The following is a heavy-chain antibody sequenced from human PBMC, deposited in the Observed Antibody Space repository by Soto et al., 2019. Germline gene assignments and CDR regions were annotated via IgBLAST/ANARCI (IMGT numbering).Heavy chain of an antibody. CDR2: ISGSGGST. CDR1: GFTFSSYA. V-gene: IGHV3-23*01. CDR3: AKSRRITMVRGVSNHDY. D-gene: IGHD3-10*01. Sequence: GGSLRLSCAASGFTFSSYAMSWVRQAPGKGLEWVSAISGSGGSTYYADSVKGRFTISRDNSKNTLYLQMNSLRAEDTAVYYCAKSRRITMVRGVSNHDYWGQGTLVTVSS. J-gene: IGHJ4*02.